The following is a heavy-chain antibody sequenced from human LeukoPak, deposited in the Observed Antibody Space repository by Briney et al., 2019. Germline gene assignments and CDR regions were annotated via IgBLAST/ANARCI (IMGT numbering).Heavy chain of an antibody. CDR1: GYTFTSYG. CDR2: ISAYNGNT. D-gene: IGHD5-18*01. V-gene: IGHV1-18*01. J-gene: IGHJ4*02. CDR3: ARGRDSWIQLDY. Sequence: ASVKLSCKASGYTFTSYGIRWVRQARGQGLEWMGWISAYNGNTNYAQKLQGRVTMTTDTSTSTAYMELRSLRSDDTAVYYCARGRDSWIQLDYWGQGTLVTVSS.